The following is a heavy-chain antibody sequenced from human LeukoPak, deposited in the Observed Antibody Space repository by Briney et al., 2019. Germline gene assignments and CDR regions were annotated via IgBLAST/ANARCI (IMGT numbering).Heavy chain of an antibody. V-gene: IGHV3-11*04. CDR1: GFTFSDYY. CDR2: ISSSGSTI. D-gene: IGHD2-2*02. Sequence: GGSLRLSCAASGFTFSDYYMSWIRQAPGKGLEWVSYISSSGSTIYYADSVKGRFTISRDNAKNSLYLQMNSLRAEDTAVYYCARDPSCSSTSCYRNRWYYFDYWGQGTLVTVSS. CDR3: ARDPSCSSTSCYRNRWYYFDY. J-gene: IGHJ4*02.